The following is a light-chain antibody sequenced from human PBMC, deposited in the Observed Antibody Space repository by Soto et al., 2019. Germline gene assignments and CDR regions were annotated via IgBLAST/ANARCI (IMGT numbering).Light chain of an antibody. CDR2: ATS. CDR1: QGLNNW. V-gene: IGKV1-12*01. J-gene: IGKJ2*01. CDR3: QQANSLPYT. Sequence: DIRMTQSPSSVSASVGDRVTITCRASQGLNNWLAWYQQKPGKAPNLLIYATSSLQSGVPSRFSGRGSGTEFTLTISSLQPKDFATYYCQQANSLPYTFGQGTKVDIK.